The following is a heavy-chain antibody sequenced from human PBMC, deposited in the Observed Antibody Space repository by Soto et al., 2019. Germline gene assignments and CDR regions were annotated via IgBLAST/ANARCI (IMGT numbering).Heavy chain of an antibody. D-gene: IGHD1-1*01. CDR3: ARGGVRRYFDY. Sequence: SETLSLTCTVSGGSISSYYWSWIRQPPGKGLEWIGYIYYSGSTNYNPSLKSRVTISVDTSKNQFSLKLSSVTAADTAVYYCARGGVRRYFDYWGQGTLVTVSS. CDR2: IYYSGST. CDR1: GGSISSYY. V-gene: IGHV4-59*01. J-gene: IGHJ4*02.